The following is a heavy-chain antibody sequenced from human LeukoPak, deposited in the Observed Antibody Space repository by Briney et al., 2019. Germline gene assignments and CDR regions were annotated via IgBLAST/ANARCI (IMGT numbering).Heavy chain of an antibody. J-gene: IGHJ6*03. D-gene: IGHD2-15*01. CDR1: GYTFTGYY. CDR2: INPNSGGT. CDR3: ARGGVVVVVAAPLNYMDV. V-gene: IGHV1-2*02. Sequence: ASVKVSCKASGYTFTGYYMHWVRQAPGQGLEWMGWINPNSGGTNYAQKFQGRVTMTKDTSISTAYMELRRLRSDDTAVYYCARGGVVVVVAAPLNYMDVWGKGTTVTVSS.